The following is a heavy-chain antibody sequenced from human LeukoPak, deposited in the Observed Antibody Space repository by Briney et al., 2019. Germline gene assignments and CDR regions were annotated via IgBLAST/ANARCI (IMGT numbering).Heavy chain of an antibody. J-gene: IGHJ5*02. Sequence: ASVQVSCKASGYTFTGYYMHWVRQAPGQGLEWMGWINPNSGGTNYAQKFQGRVTMTRDTSISTAYMELSRLRSDDTAVYYCARASSWYGWFDPWGQGTLVTVSS. CDR1: GYTFTGYY. V-gene: IGHV1-2*02. D-gene: IGHD6-13*01. CDR2: INPNSGGT. CDR3: ARASSWYGWFDP.